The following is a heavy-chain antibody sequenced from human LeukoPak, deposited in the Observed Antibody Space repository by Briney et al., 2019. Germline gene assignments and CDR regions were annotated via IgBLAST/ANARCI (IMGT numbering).Heavy chain of an antibody. CDR1: GFTFSNYN. V-gene: IGHV3-21*01. J-gene: IGHJ3*02. Sequence: GGSLRLSCAASGFTFSNYNMNWVRQAPGKGLEWVSSITTSSSYIYYADSVKGRFTISRDNAKNSLFLQMNSLRAEDTAVYFCARGWYTDAFDIWGQGTMVTVSS. D-gene: IGHD1-1*01. CDR3: ARGWYTDAFDI. CDR2: ITTSSSYI.